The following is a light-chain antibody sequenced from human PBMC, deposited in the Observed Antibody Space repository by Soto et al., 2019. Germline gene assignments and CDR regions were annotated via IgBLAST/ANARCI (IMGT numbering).Light chain of an antibody. CDR3: SSYSSSSTAV. Sequence: QPVLTQPASVSGSPGQSITISCTGTSSDVGGYNYVSWYQQHPGKAPKLIIYDVSNRPSGVSYRFSGSKSGNTASLTISGLQAEDEADYYCSSYSSSSTAVFGGGTQLTVL. CDR2: DVS. CDR1: SSDVGGYNY. V-gene: IGLV2-14*01. J-gene: IGLJ3*02.